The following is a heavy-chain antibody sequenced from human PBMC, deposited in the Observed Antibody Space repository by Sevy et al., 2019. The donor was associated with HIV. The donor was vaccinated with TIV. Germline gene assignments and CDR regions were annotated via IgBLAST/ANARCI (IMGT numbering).Heavy chain of an antibody. J-gene: IGHJ5*02. CDR1: GDSIRRSDDY. V-gene: IGHV4-39*01. CDR3: XXXXXXXXXAKFDT. Sequence: SETLSLTCTVSGDSIRRSDDYWGWIRQPPEKGLEWIGSVYSSGSSYSNPSFKSRVTMSIDTSRNLFSLKLTSVTAAXXXXXXXXXXXXXXXXAKFDTWGPGTLVTVSS. CDR2: VYSSGSS.